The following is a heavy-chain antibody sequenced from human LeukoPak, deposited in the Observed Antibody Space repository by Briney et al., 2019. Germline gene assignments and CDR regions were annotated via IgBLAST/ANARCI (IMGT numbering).Heavy chain of an antibody. Sequence: SETLSLTCAVYGGSFNGYYWSWIRQPPGKGLEWIGEINHSGSTNYNPSLKSRVTISVDTSKNQFSLKLSSVTAADTAVYYCARGGDRSGWYDPFDYWGQGTLVTASS. D-gene: IGHD6-19*01. V-gene: IGHV4-34*01. CDR1: GGSFNGYY. CDR3: ARGGDRSGWYDPFDY. J-gene: IGHJ4*02. CDR2: INHSGST.